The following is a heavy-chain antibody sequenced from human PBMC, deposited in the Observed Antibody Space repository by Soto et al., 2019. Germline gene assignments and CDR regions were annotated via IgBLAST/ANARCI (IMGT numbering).Heavy chain of an antibody. CDR1: GDSVFSNSAA. J-gene: IGHJ4*02. CDR2: TYYRSKWYN. D-gene: IGHD6-19*01. CDR3: ARGTRIAVACSIPFDY. Sequence: PSQTLSLTCAISGDSVFSNSAAWNWIRQSPSRGLEWLGRTYYRSKWYNDYAVSVKSRVTLKPDTSKNQSSLQLNSVTPEDTAVYYCARGTRIAVACSIPFDYWGQGALVTVSS. V-gene: IGHV6-1*01.